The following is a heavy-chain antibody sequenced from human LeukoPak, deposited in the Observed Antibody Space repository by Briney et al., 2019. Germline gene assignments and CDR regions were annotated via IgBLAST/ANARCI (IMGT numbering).Heavy chain of an antibody. D-gene: IGHD3-22*01. CDR1: GGTFSSYA. CDR2: IIPIFGTA. Sequence: EASVKVSCKASGGTFSSYAISWVRQAPGQGLEWMGGIIPIFGTANYAQKFQGRVTITTDESTSTAYMELSSLRSEDTAVYYCARGRPYYYDSSGYYSSYYYYYYMDVWGKGTTVTVSS. CDR3: ARGRPYYYDSSGYYSSYYYYYYMDV. J-gene: IGHJ6*03. V-gene: IGHV1-69*05.